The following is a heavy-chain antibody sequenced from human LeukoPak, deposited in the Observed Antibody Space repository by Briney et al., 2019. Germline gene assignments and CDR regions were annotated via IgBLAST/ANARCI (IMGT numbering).Heavy chain of an antibody. D-gene: IGHD3/OR15-3a*01. CDR1: GFTFCDYA. Sequence: PGRSLRLSCTASGFTFCDYALTWVRQAPGKGLEWVGFIRSRAYGGATEYAASVRGRFTISRDDSKSIAYLQMNSLKTEDTAVYYCTRGEVQLDYWGQGTLVTVSS. V-gene: IGHV3-49*04. J-gene: IGHJ4*02. CDR2: IRSRAYGGAT. CDR3: TRGEVQLDY.